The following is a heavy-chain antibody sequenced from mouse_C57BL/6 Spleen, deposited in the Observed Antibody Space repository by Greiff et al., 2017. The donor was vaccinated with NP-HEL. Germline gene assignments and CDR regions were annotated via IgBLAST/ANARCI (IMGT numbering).Heavy chain of an antibody. CDR1: GYSFTGYY. Sequence: VQLQQSGPELVKPGASVKISCKASGYSFTGYYMNWVKQSPEKSLEWIGEINPSTGGTTYNQKFKAKATLTVDKSSSTAYMQLKSLTSEDSAVYYCARDRYDWGQGTTLTVSS. CDR3: ARDRYD. CDR2: INPSTGGT. J-gene: IGHJ2*01. V-gene: IGHV1-42*01.